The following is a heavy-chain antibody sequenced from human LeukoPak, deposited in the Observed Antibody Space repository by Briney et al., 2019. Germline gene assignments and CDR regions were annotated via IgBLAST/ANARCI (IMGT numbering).Heavy chain of an antibody. V-gene: IGHV3-23*01. J-gene: IGHJ4*02. D-gene: IGHD3-3*01. Sequence: PGGSLRLSCAASGFAFSSYAMSWVRQPPGKGLEWVSVISRRDDYTYYADSVKGRFTISRDNSKNTLYLQMNSLRPEDTAVYYCAKALTMTDFDYWGQGTLVTVSS. CDR3: AKALTMTDFDY. CDR1: GFAFSSYA. CDR2: ISRRDDYT.